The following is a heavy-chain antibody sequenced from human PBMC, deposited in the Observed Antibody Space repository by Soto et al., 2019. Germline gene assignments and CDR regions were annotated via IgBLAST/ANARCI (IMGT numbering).Heavy chain of an antibody. V-gene: IGHV3-53*01. D-gene: IGHD6-6*01. CDR1: GFTVSSNY. CDR3: ARAPYSSSPSYYYYGMDV. J-gene: IGHJ6*02. CDR2: IYSGGST. Sequence: GGSLRLSCAASGFTVSSNYMSWVRQAPGKGLEWVSVIYSGGSTYYADSVKGRFTISRDNSKNTLYLQMNSLRAEDTAVYYCARAPYSSSPSYYYYGMDVWGQGTTVTVSS.